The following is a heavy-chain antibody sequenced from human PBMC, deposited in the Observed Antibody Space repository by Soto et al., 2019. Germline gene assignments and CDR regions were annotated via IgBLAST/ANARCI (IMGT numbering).Heavy chain of an antibody. CDR3: TKDGPQGPFDY. V-gene: IGHV3-43*01. CDR2: ISWDGGST. J-gene: IGHJ4*02. CDR1: GFTFDDYT. Sequence: EVQLVESGGVVVQPGGSLRLSCAASGFTFDDYTMHWVRQAPGKGLEWVSLISWDGGSTYYADSVKGRFTISRDNSKNSLYLQMNSLRTEDTALYYCTKDGPQGPFDYWGQGTLVTVSS.